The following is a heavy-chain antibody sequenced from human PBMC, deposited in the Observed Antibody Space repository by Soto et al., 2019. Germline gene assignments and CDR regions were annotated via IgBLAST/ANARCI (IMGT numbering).Heavy chain of an antibody. CDR2: ISGSGGST. V-gene: IGHV3-23*01. CDR1: GFTFSSYA. CDR3: AKDHVLLWFGELLGIDY. D-gene: IGHD3-10*01. J-gene: IGHJ4*02. Sequence: EVQLLESGGGLVQPGGSLRLSCAASGFTFSSYAMSWVRQAPGKGLEWVSAISGSGGSTYYADSVKGRFTISRDNSKNTLYLEMNSLRAEDTAVYYCAKDHVLLWFGELLGIDYWGQGTLVTVSS.